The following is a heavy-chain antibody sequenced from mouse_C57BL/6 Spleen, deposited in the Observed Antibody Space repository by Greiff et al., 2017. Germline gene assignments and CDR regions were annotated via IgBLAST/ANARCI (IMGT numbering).Heavy chain of an antibody. CDR3: TRPSYGNSMDY. J-gene: IGHJ4*01. CDR2: IDPETGGT. Sequence: QVQLQQSGAELVRPGASVTLSCKASGYTFTDYEMHWVKQTPVHGLEWIGAIDPETGGTAYNQKFKGKAILTADKSSSTAYMELRSLTSEDSAVYYCTRPSYGNSMDYWGQGTSVTVSS. V-gene: IGHV1-15*01. D-gene: IGHD2-10*02. CDR1: GYTFTDYE.